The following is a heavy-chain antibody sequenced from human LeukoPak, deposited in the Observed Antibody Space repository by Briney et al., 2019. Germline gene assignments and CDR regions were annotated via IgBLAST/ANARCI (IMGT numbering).Heavy chain of an antibody. CDR1: GFTFSSYG. Sequence: PGGSLRLSCAASGFTFSSYGMYWVRQAPGQGLEWVAVISYDGSNKYYADSVKGRFTISRDNSKNTLYLQMNSLRAEDTAVYYCAKDVIYYDSSGIDYWGQGTLVTVSS. D-gene: IGHD3-22*01. J-gene: IGHJ4*02. CDR2: ISYDGSNK. V-gene: IGHV3-30*18. CDR3: AKDVIYYDSSGIDY.